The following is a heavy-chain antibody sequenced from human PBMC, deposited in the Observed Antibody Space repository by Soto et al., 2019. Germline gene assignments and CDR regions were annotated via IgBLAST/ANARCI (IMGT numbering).Heavy chain of an antibody. CDR2: INHTGNT. CDR3: AILGRGY. V-gene: IGHV4-34*01. J-gene: IGHJ4*02. CDR1: GGSFSNYY. Sequence: SETLSLTCVVYGGSFSNYYWSWIRQPPGEGLEWIGEINHTGNTNYDPSLKSRVTISGDRSKNQFSLKLTSVTAADTAVYYCAILGRGYWGQGTLVTVSS. D-gene: IGHD3-16*01.